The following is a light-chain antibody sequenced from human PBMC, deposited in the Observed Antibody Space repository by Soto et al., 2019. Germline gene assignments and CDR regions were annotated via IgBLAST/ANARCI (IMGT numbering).Light chain of an antibody. V-gene: IGLV2-14*01. CDR2: DVS. CDR1: SSDVGGYNY. J-gene: IGLJ1*01. CDR3: SSYTSSSTLV. Sequence: QSALTQPASVSGSPGQSITISCTGTSSDVGGYNYVSWYQQHPGKAHKLKIYDVSNRPSGGSNRFSGSKSGNTASLTISGLQAEDEADYYCSSYTSSSTLVFGTGTKVTVL.